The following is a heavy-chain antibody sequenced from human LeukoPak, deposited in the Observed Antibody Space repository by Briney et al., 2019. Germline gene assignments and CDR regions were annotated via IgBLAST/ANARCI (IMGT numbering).Heavy chain of an antibody. V-gene: IGHV4-34*01. D-gene: IGHD3-22*01. CDR1: GGSFSGYY. CDR2: INHSGST. CDR3: ARDRSSGYYWFDP. J-gene: IGHJ5*02. Sequence: PSETLSLTCAVYGGSFSGYYWSWIRQPPGKGLEWIGEINHSGSTNYNPSLKSRVTISVDTSKNQFSLKLSSVTAADTAVYYCARDRSSGYYWFDPWGQGTLVTVSS.